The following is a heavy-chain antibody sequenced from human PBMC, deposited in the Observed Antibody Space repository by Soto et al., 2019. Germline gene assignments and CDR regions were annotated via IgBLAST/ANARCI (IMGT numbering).Heavy chain of an antibody. CDR2: VNPILSMS. D-gene: IGHD3-10*01. J-gene: IGHJ4*02. CDR1: GDTFSFYS. CDR3: ATSYGSGYRAFDY. Sequence: QVQLVQSGAEVKRPGSSVKVSCKASGDTFSFYSINWVRQAPGLGLEWMGRVNPILSMSNYAQRFQGRVTMTADKFTSTAYRELSGLRSEDTAMYYCATSYGSGYRAFDYWGQGALVTVSS. V-gene: IGHV1-69*04.